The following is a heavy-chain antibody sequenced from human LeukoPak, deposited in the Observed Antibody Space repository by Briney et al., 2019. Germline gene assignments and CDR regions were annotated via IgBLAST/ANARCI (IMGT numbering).Heavy chain of an antibody. CDR3: ARGLSGSYPDAFDI. J-gene: IGHJ3*02. CDR2: MNPNSGNT. V-gene: IGHV1-8*03. Sequence: ASVKVSCKASGYTFTSYYMHWVRQATGQGLEWMGWMNPNSGNTGYAQKFQGRVTITRNTSISTAYMELSSLRSEDTAVYYCARGLSGSYPDAFDIWGQGTMVTVSS. CDR1: GYTFTSYY. D-gene: IGHD1-26*01.